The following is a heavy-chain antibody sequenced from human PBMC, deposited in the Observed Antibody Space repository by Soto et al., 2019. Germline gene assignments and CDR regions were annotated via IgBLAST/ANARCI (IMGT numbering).Heavy chain of an antibody. CDR2: ISYNGSNK. CDR3: ARSLYFDSSGPTIH. D-gene: IGHD3-22*01. V-gene: IGHV3-30-3*01. Sequence: PGKGLEWMAVISYNGSNKYYADSVKGRFTISRDNSKNTLYLQMNSLRAEDTAVYYCARSLYFDSSGPTIHWGQGTLVTVSS. J-gene: IGHJ4*02.